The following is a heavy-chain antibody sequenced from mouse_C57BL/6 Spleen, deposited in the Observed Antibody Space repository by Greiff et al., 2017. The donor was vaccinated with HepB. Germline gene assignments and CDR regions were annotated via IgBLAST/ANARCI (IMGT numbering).Heavy chain of an antibody. Sequence: EVKVVESGGGLVKPGGSLKLSCAASGFTFSSYAMSWVRQTPEKRLEWVATISDGGSYTYYPDNVKGRFTISRDNAKNNLYLQMSHLKSEDTAMYYCARDRWGGYAMDYWGQGTSVTVSS. CDR1: GFTFSSYA. D-gene: IGHD2-3*01. V-gene: IGHV5-4*01. J-gene: IGHJ4*01. CDR3: ARDRWGGYAMDY. CDR2: ISDGGSYT.